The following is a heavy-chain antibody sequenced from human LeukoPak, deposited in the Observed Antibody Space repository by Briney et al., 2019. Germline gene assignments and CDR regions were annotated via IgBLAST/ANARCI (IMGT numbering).Heavy chain of an antibody. J-gene: IGHJ6*03. CDR2: ISGSGGST. CDR3: ARDFHSYYYYYMDV. V-gene: IGHV3-23*01. Sequence: GGSLRLSCAASGFTFSSYAMSWVRQAPGKGLEWVSAISGSGGSTYYADSVKGRFTISRDNSKNTLYLQMNSLRAEDTAVYYCARDFHSYYYYYMDVWGKGTTVTVSS. CDR1: GFTFSSYA.